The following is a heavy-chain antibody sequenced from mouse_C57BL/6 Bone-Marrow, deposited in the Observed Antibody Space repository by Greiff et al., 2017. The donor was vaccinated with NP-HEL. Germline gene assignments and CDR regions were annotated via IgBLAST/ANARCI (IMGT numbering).Heavy chain of an antibody. D-gene: IGHD2-5*01. V-gene: IGHV8-8*01. CDR2: IWWDDDK. J-gene: IGHJ2*01. CDR3: ARIARDYYSNFYYFDY. CDR1: GFSLSTFGMG. Sequence: QVTLKVCGPGILQPSQTLSLTCSFSGFSLSTFGMGVGWIRQPSGKGLEWLAHIWWDDDKYYNPALKSRLTISKDTSKNQVFLKIANVDTEDTATYYCARIARDYYSNFYYFDYWGQGTTLTVSS.